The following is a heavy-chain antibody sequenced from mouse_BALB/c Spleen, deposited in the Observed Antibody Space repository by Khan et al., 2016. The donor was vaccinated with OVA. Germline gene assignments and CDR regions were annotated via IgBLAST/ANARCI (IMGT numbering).Heavy chain of an antibody. V-gene: IGHV1S137*01. CDR1: GYTFADSG. J-gene: IGHJ3*01. Sequence: QVRLQQSGPEPVRPGASVKISCKGSGYTFADSGMHWVRQSHAKSLEWIGVISTYYGNIKYNQKFEGRATLTVDKSSSTAYMELARLTSEDSAVYCCTRDGISEFAYWGQGTLVTVSA. CDR2: ISTYYGNI. D-gene: IGHD2-3*01. CDR3: TRDGISEFAY.